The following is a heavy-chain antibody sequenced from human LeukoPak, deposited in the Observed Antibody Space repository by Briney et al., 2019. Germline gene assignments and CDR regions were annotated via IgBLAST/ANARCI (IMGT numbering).Heavy chain of an antibody. CDR2: INHSGST. D-gene: IGHD3-22*01. V-gene: IGHV4-34*01. J-gene: IGHJ4*02. CDR1: GGSFSGYY. Sequence: PSETLSLTCAVYGGSFSGYYWSWIRQPPGKGLEWIGEINHSGSTNYNPSLKSRVTISVDTSKNQFSLKLSSVTAADTAVYYCARGRTGPDYYDSSGSPGGRFFEIDYWGQGTLVTVSS. CDR3: ARGRTGPDYYDSSGSPGGRFFEIDY.